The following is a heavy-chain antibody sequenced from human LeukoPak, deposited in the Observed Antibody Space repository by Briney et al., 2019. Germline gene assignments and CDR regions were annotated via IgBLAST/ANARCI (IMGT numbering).Heavy chain of an antibody. CDR2: IYYSGST. J-gene: IGHJ4*02. Sequence: SEALSLTCTVPGGSIGSSSYYWGWIRQPPGKGLEWIGSIYYSGSTSYNPSLKSRVTISEDMSKNQFSLRLRSVTAADTAVYHCARGQVGATLDFWGQGTPVSVSS. V-gene: IGHV4-39*01. D-gene: IGHD1-26*01. CDR3: ARGQVGATLDF. CDR1: GGSIGSSSYY.